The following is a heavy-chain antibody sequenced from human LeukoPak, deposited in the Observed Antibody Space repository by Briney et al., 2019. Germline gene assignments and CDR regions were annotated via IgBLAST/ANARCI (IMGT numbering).Heavy chain of an antibody. V-gene: IGHV3-69-1*01. J-gene: IGHJ6*03. CDR2: ITGGTTI. Sequence: GGSLRLSCVASGFTFSDYYMTWIRQAPGKGLEWVSYITGGTTIYYADSVKGRFTISRDNAKNSLYLQMNSLRAEDTALYYCARSGHSGSSYHYYYYYMDVWGKGTTVTVSS. CDR3: ARSGHSGSSYHYYYYYMDV. CDR1: GFTFSDYY. D-gene: IGHD1-26*01.